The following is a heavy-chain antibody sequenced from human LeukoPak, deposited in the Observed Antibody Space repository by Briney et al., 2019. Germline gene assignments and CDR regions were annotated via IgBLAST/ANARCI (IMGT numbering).Heavy chain of an antibody. CDR1: GYTFSGTGQY. V-gene: IGHV1-2*02. Sequence: ASVKVSCKASGYTFSGTGQYLYWLRQAPGQGVECMGWIYPNNGATAYAQEFQGRVAMTRDTSINTAYMELSRLRPDDTAVYYCARDGPAQMVDFDYWGQGALVTVSS. CDR2: IYPNNGAT. J-gene: IGHJ4*02. CDR3: ARDGPAQMVDFDY. D-gene: IGHD3-10*01.